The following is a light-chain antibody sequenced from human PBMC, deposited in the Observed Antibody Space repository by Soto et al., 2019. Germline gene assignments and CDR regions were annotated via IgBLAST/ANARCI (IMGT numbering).Light chain of an antibody. Sequence: EIVMTQSPATLSVSPGESATLSCRASQSVSSNLARYQQKPGQAPRLLIYGASTRATGIPARFSGSGSGTEFTLTTSRLQSEDFAVYYCQQYNNWPPITFGQGTRLEIK. J-gene: IGKJ5*01. CDR2: GAS. CDR3: QQYNNWPPIT. V-gene: IGKV3D-15*01. CDR1: QSVSSN.